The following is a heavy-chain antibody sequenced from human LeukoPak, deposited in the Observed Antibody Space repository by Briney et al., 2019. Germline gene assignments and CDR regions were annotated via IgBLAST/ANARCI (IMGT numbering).Heavy chain of an antibody. J-gene: IGHJ4*02. CDR1: GFTFSNYA. CDR3: ANRKDYGGHFGF. V-gene: IGHV3-23*01. D-gene: IGHD4-23*01. CDR2: ISSGTRT. Sequence: GGSLRLSCGASGFTFSNYAMGWVRQAPGKGLDWVSDISSGTRTYYADSVKGRFTISRDNSKSTLYLQMNSLRAEDTAIYYCANRKDYGGHFGFWGQGTLVTVSS.